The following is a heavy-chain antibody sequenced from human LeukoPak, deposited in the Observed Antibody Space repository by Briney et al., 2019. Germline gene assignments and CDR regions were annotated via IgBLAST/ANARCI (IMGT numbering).Heavy chain of an antibody. V-gene: IGHV1-69*13. CDR3: ARVAILSTWYFDL. Sequence: ASVKVSCKASGYTFTSYGISWVRQAPGQGLEWMGGIIPIFGTANYAQKFQGRVTITADESASTAYMELSSLRSEDTAVYYCARVAILSTWYFDLWGRGTLVTVSS. CDR1: GYTFTSYG. J-gene: IGHJ2*01. D-gene: IGHD5/OR15-5a*01. CDR2: IIPIFGTA.